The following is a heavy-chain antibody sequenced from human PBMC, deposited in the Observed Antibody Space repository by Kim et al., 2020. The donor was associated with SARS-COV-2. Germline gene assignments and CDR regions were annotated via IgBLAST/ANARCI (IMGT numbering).Heavy chain of an antibody. Sequence: VGSLRLSCAASGFTFSSYEMNWVRQAPGKGLEWVSYISSSGSTIYYADSVKGRFTISRDNAKNSLYLQMNSLRAEDTAVYYCASLVVVPAATSDYWGQGTLVTVSS. J-gene: IGHJ4*02. CDR2: ISSSGSTI. CDR1: GFTFSSYE. CDR3: ASLVVVPAATSDY. V-gene: IGHV3-48*03. D-gene: IGHD2-2*01.